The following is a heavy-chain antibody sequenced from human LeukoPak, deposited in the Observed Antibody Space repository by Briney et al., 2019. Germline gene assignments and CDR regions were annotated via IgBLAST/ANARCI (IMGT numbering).Heavy chain of an antibody. D-gene: IGHD5-12*01. CDR3: ARHGSLRSPVGY. CDR1: GGAISSSSYY. V-gene: IGHV4-39*01. CDR2: IYYSGST. J-gene: IGHJ4*02. Sequence: SETLSLTCTVSGGAISSSSYYWGWIRQPPGKGLEWIGSIYYSGSTYYNPSFKSRVTISVDTSKNQFSLKLSSVTAADTAVYYCARHGSLRSPVGYWGQGTLVTVSS.